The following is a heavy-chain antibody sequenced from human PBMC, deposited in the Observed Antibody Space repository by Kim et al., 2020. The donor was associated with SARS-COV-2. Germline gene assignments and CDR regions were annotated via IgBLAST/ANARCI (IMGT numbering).Heavy chain of an antibody. V-gene: IGHV6-1*01. CDR2: WYS. J-gene: IGHJ4*02. CDR3: ARAFYLDS. Sequence: WYSYYALSVKGRIAINPDTSKNQFSLQLNSVTPEDTAIYYCARAFYLDSWGQGTLVTVSS.